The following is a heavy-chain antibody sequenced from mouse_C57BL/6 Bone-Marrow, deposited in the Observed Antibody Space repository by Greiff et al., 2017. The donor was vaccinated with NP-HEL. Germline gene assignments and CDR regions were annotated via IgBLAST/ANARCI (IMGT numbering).Heavy chain of an antibody. D-gene: IGHD1-1*01. Sequence: VQRVESGAELVKPGASVKMSCKASGYTFTTYPIEWMKQNHGKSLEWIGNFHPYNDDTKYNEKFKGKATLTVEKSSSTVYLELSRLTSDDSAVYYCARRGFTTVVAHWYFDVWGTGTTVTVSS. CDR2: FHPYNDDT. V-gene: IGHV1-47*01. CDR3: ARRGFTTVVAHWYFDV. J-gene: IGHJ1*03. CDR1: GYTFTTYP.